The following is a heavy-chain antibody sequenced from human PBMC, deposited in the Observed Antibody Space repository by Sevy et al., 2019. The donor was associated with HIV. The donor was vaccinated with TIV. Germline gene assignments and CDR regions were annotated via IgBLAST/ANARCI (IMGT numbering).Heavy chain of an antibody. CDR3: ANLSGSSAKGAFDI. V-gene: IGHV4-39*01. Sequence: SETLSLTCTVSGGSISSSSYYWGWIRQPPGKGLEWIGTIYYSGSTYYNPSLKSRVTIFLDTSKNQFSLKLSSVTAAATAVYYCANLSGSSAKGAFDIWGQGTMVTVSS. CDR1: GGSISSSSYY. D-gene: IGHD2-2*01. J-gene: IGHJ3*02. CDR2: IYYSGST.